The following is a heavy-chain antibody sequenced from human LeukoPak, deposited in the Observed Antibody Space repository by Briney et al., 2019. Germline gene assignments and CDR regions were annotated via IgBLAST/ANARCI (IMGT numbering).Heavy chain of an antibody. Sequence: PSGTPSLPCTVSGGSLNSGDYYWSWAPPPPGEGPGWVGYIYYSGSTYYNPSLKSRVTISVDTSKNQFSLKLSSVTAADTAVYYCARATYSGSYYPIDYWGQGTLVTVSS. V-gene: IGHV4-30-4*08. J-gene: IGHJ4*02. CDR1: GGSLNSGDYY. CDR2: IYYSGST. D-gene: IGHD1-26*01. CDR3: ARATYSGSYYPIDY.